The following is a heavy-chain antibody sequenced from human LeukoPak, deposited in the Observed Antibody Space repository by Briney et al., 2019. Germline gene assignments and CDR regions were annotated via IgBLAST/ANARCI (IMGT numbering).Heavy chain of an antibody. CDR2: IYYSGST. V-gene: IGHV4-61*01. D-gene: IGHD3-10*01. CDR3: ARGHKGSYPYYGMDV. Sequence: SETMSLTCTVSGGSIGSSSYYWSWIRQPPGKGLEWIGYIYYSGSTNYNPSLKSRVTISVDTSKNQFSLKLSSVTAADTAVYYCARGHKGSYPYYGMDVWGQGTTVTVSS. CDR1: GGSIGSSSYY. J-gene: IGHJ6*02.